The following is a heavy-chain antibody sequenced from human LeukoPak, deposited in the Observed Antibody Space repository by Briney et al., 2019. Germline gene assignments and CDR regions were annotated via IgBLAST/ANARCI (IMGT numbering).Heavy chain of an antibody. CDR2: IYPGDSDT. J-gene: IGHJ4*02. Sequence: GESLEISCKGSGYSFTAYWIAWVRQMPGKGLEWMGIIYPGDSDTRYSPSFQGQVTISADKSISTAYLQWSSLKASDTAMYFCARRLTSGWTFYYWGQGTLVTVSS. D-gene: IGHD6-19*01. V-gene: IGHV5-51*01. CDR1: GYSFTAYW. CDR3: ARRLTSGWTFYY.